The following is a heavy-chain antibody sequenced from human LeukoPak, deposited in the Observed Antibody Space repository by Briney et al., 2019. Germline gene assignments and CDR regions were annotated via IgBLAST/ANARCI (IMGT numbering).Heavy chain of an antibody. Sequence: GGSLKLSCAASGFSFSNHSMNWVRQAPGKGLEWVSYISNSASAKYYAASVKGRFTISRDNGKNSLYLQMNSLRAEDTAVYYCARMSGSRLPGYWGQGALVTVSS. D-gene: IGHD3-3*01. CDR3: ARMSGSRLPGY. CDR2: ISNSASAK. CDR1: GFSFSNHS. V-gene: IGHV3-48*01. J-gene: IGHJ4*02.